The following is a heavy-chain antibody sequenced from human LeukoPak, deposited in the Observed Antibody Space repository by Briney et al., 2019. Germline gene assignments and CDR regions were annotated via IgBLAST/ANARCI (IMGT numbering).Heavy chain of an antibody. J-gene: IGHJ4*02. CDR1: GGSISSYY. CDR2: ISYSGRT. D-gene: IGHD6-19*01. Sequence: PSETLSLTCTVSGGSISSYYWTWIRQPPGKGLEWIADISYSGRTNYNPSLRSRVAVSVDTSKNQFSLSLYSVTAADTAVYFCARATSSGGYNDYWGQGSLVTASS. CDR3: ARATSSGGYNDY. V-gene: IGHV4-59*01.